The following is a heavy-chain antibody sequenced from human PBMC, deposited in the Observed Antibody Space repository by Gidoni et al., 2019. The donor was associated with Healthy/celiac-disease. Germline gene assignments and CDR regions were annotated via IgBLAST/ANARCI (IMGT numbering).Heavy chain of an antibody. D-gene: IGHD1-26*01. CDR3: ARGSGSLEWFDP. Sequence: EVQLVESGGGLVKPGGSLRLSCAASGFTFISYSMNWVRKAPGKGMESVSSISSSSSYIYYADSVKGRFTISRDNAKNSLYLQMNSLRAEDTAVYYCARGSGSLEWFDPWGQGTLVTVSS. V-gene: IGHV3-21*01. J-gene: IGHJ5*02. CDR2: ISSSSSYI. CDR1: GFTFISYS.